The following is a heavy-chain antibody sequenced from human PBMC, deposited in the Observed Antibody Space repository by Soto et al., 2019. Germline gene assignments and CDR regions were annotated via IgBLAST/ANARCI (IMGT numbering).Heavy chain of an antibody. V-gene: IGHV1-69*13. D-gene: IGHD2-15*01. CDR1: GGTFSSYA. J-gene: IGHJ6*02. CDR3: ARTPLPDSLVYYYGMDV. Sequence: GASVKVSCKASGGTFSSYAISWVRQAPGQGLEWMGEIIPIFGTANYAQKFQGRVTITADESTSTAYMELSSLRSEDTAVYYCARTPLPDSLVYYYGMDVWGQGTTVTVSS. CDR2: IIPIFGTA.